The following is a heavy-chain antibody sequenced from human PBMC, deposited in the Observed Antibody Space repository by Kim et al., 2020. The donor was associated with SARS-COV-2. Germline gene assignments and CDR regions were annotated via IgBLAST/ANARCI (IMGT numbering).Heavy chain of an antibody. V-gene: IGHV5-51*01. CDR2: SDT. D-gene: IGHD6-6*01. CDR3: ARTSSSSDY. Sequence: SDTRYSPSFQGQVTISADKSISTAYLQWSSLKASDTAMYYCARTSSSSDYWGQGTLVTVSS. J-gene: IGHJ4*02.